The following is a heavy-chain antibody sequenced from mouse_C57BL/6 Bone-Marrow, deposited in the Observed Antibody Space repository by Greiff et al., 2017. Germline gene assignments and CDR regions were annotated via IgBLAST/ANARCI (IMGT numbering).Heavy chain of an antibody. CDR1: GYTFTSYW. CDR2: IDPSDSYT. CDR3: APLLWLRRGFAY. J-gene: IGHJ3*01. D-gene: IGHD2-2*01. V-gene: IGHV1-59*01. Sequence: QVQLQQPGAELVRPGTSVKLSCKASGYTFTSYWMHWVKQRPGQGLEWIGVIDPSDSYTNYNQQFKGKATLTVDTSSSTAYMQLSSLTSEDAAVYYCAPLLWLRRGFAYWGQGTLVTVSA.